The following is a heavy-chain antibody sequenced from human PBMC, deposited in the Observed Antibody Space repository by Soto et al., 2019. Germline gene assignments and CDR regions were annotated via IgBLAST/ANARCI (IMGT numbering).Heavy chain of an antibody. J-gene: IGHJ5*02. CDR1: GGTFSNYA. CDR2: IIPVFGTV. CDR3: ARDNPYTNSFGNWFDP. Sequence: QVRLVQSGAEVKKPGSSVKVSCKASGGTFSNYAITWLRLAPGQGLEWLGGIIPVFGTVNYAQTFQGRVTITADESTITAYMELNRLRSEDTAVYYCARDNPYTNSFGNWFDPGGQGTLVIVS. V-gene: IGHV1-69*01. D-gene: IGHD6-13*01.